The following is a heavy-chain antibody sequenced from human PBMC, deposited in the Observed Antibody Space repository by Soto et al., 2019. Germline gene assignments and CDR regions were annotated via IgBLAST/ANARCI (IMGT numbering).Heavy chain of an antibody. CDR3: ASDPNSDYITSYYFDY. V-gene: IGHV3-48*02. Sequence: EVQLVECGGGLVQPGGSLRLSCAASGFTFSSYSMNWVRQAPGKGLEWVSYISSSSSTIYYADSVKGRFTISRDNAKNSLHLQMNSLRDEDTAVYYCASDPNSDYITSYYFDYWGQGTLVTVSS. D-gene: IGHD4-4*01. CDR1: GFTFSSYS. J-gene: IGHJ4*02. CDR2: ISSSSSTI.